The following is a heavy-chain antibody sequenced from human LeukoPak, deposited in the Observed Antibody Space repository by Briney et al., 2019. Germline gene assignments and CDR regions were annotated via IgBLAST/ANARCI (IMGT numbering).Heavy chain of an antibody. J-gene: IGHJ4*02. D-gene: IGHD5-24*01. V-gene: IGHV3-33*08. CDR3: ARDGGDGYNLDY. Sequence: PGGSLRLSCAASGFTFSSHSMHWVRQAPGKGLEWVAVIWNDGSNKYYADSVKGRFTISRDNSKNTLYLQMNSLRAEDTAVYYCARDGGDGYNLDYWGQGTLVTVSS. CDR1: GFTFSSHS. CDR2: IWNDGSNK.